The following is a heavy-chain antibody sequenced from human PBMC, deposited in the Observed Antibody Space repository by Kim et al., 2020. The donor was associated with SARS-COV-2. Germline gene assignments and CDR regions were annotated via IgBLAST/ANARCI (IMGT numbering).Heavy chain of an antibody. J-gene: IGHJ4*02. D-gene: IGHD6-6*01. CDR1: GFAFGDYH. V-gene: IGHV3-21*01. Sequence: GGSLRLSCAASGFAFGDYHMNWVRQTPGKGLEWVSSITGTCSFMYYADSVKGRFTISRDNAKNSLYLQMNSLRAEDTAVYYFARDSRAARLVDNWGQGT. CDR2: ITGTCSFM. CDR3: ARDSRAARLVDN.